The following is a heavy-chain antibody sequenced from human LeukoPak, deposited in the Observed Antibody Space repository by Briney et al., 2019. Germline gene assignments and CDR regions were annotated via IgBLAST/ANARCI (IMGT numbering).Heavy chain of an antibody. CDR3: ARHVPDSGSGREWFDP. D-gene: IGHD6-25*01. CDR1: GGSFSSSSYY. Sequence: KPSETLSLTCTVSGGSFSSSSYYWGWIRQPPGKGLEWIGSIYYSGSTYYNPSLKSRVTISVDTSKNQFSLKLSSVTAADTAVYYCARHVPDSGSGREWFDPWGQGTLVTVSS. CDR2: IYYSGST. J-gene: IGHJ5*02. V-gene: IGHV4-39*01.